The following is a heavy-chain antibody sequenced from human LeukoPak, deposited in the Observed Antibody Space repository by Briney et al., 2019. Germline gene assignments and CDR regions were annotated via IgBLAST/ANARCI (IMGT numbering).Heavy chain of an antibody. V-gene: IGHV3-9*01. CDR1: GFAFDDYA. D-gene: IGHD3-22*01. J-gene: IGHJ4*02. CDR3: AKDGARYYDSSGYQFDY. Sequence: GRSLRLSCAASGFAFDDYAMHWVRQAPGKGLEWVSGISWNSGSIGYADSVKGRFTISRDNAKNSLYLQMNSLRAEDTALYYCAKDGARYYDSSGYQFDYWGQGTLVTVSS. CDR2: ISWNSGSI.